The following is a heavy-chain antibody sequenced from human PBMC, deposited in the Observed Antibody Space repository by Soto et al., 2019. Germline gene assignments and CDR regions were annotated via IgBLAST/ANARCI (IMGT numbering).Heavy chain of an antibody. V-gene: IGHV1-18*01. J-gene: IGHJ5*02. CDR1: GYTFTSYG. CDR2: ISAYNGNT. CDR3: ARVGNIVVVAAATGWFDP. D-gene: IGHD2-2*01. Sequence: QVQLVQSGAEVKKPGASVKVSCKASGYTFTSYGISWVRQAPGQGLEWMGWISAYNGNTNYAQKLQGRVTMTTDTSRSTAYMDLRSLRSDDTAVYYCARVGNIVVVAAATGWFDPWGQGTLVTVSS.